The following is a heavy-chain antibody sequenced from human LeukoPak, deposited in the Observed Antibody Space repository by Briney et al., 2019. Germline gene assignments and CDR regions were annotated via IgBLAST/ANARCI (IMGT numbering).Heavy chain of an antibody. D-gene: IGHD3-22*01. CDR1: GFTFIDYF. V-gene: IGHV3-21*01. J-gene: IGHJ4*02. Sequence: GSLRLSCAGSGFTFIDYFMNWVRQASGQGLEWVSSISGSAGRIYYADSVKGRFTTSRDNAKNSLFLQMNSLRAEDTAVYYCARYSYHIGGYYYSFDYWGQGTLVTVSS. CDR3: ARYSYHIGGYYYSFDY. CDR2: ISGSAGRI.